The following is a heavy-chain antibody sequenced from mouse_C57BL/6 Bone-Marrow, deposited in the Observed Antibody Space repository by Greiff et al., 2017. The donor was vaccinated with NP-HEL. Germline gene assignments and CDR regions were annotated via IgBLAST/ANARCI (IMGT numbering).Heavy chain of an antibody. CDR2: IYPRSGNT. CDR3: ASSRLAWFAY. Sequence: QVQLKQSGAELARPGASVKLSCKASGYTFTSYGISWVKQRTGQGLEWIGEIYPRSGNTYYTEKFKGKATLTADKSSSTAYMELRSLTSEDSAVYFCASSRLAWFAYWGQGTLVTVSA. CDR1: GYTFTSYG. J-gene: IGHJ3*01. V-gene: IGHV1-81*01. D-gene: IGHD1-2*01.